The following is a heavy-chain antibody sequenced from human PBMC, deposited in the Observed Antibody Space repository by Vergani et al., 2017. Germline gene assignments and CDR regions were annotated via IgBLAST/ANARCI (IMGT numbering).Heavy chain of an antibody. D-gene: IGHD5-18*01. V-gene: IGHV1-69*04. CDR1: GYTLTDYW. CDR3: ARPHWGTAIRMDV. J-gene: IGHJ6*02. CDR2: IIPILGIA. Sequence: VQLVQSGAEVKKPGTTVKISCKVSGYTLTDYWMHWVPQAPGQGLEWMGRIIPILGIANYAQKFQGRVTITADKSTSTAYMELSSLRSEDTAVYYCARPHWGTAIRMDVWGQGTTVTVSS.